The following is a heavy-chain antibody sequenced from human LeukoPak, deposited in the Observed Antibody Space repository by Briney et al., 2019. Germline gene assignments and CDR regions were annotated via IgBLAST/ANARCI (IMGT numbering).Heavy chain of an antibody. Sequence: GASVKVSCTASGYTFTVYYMHWVRQAPGQGLELMGWINTNSGGTNYAQKFQGRVTMTRDTSISTAYMELSRLRSDDTAVYYCARERRKDIVVVPAATQYNWFDPWGQGTLVTVSS. CDR3: ARERRKDIVVVPAATQYNWFDP. CDR1: GYTFTVYY. J-gene: IGHJ5*02. V-gene: IGHV1-2*02. CDR2: INTNSGGT. D-gene: IGHD2-2*01.